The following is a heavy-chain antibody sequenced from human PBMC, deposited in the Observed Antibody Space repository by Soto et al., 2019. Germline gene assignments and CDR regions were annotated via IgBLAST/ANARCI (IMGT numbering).Heavy chain of an antibody. Sequence: SETLSLTCAVYGGSFSGYYWSWIRQPPGKGLEWIGEINHSGSTNYNPSLKSRVTISVDTSKNQFSLKLSSVTAADTAVYYCARGVRGGSSDRDYWGQGTLVTVSS. D-gene: IGHD3-16*01. CDR2: INHSGST. CDR3: ARGVRGGSSDRDY. CDR1: GGSFSGYY. J-gene: IGHJ4*02. V-gene: IGHV4-34*01.